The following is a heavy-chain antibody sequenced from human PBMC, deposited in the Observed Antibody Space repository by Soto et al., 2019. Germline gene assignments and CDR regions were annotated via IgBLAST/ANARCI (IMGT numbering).Heavy chain of an antibody. J-gene: IGHJ3*02. D-gene: IGHD3-3*01. V-gene: IGHV3-30*03. CDR3: ARLLEWLLPGEGFDN. Sequence: GGSLRLSCAASGFTFSSYGMHWVRQAPGKGLEWVAVISYDGSNKYYADSVKGRFTVSRDNSKNTLYLQMNSLRAEDTAVYYCARLLEWLLPGEGFDNWGQGTMVNVSS. CDR1: GFTFSSYG. CDR2: ISYDGSNK.